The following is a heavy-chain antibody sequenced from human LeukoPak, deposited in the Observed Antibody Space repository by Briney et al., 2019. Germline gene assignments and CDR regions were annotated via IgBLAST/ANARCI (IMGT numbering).Heavy chain of an antibody. CDR2: ISSSSSYI. CDR3: ARDLRLAARPCYFDY. J-gene: IGHJ4*02. CDR1: GFTFSSYS. V-gene: IGHV3-21*01. Sequence: GGSLGLSCAASGFTFSSYSMNWVRQAPGKGLEWVSSISSSSSYIYYADSVKGRFTISRDNAKNSLYLQMNSLRAEDTAVYYCARDLRLAARPCYFDYWGQGTLVTVSS. D-gene: IGHD6-6*01.